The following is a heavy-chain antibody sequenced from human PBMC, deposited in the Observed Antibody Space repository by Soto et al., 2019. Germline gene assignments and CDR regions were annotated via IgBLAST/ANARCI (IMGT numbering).Heavy chain of an antibody. J-gene: IGHJ4*02. Sequence: SVKVSCKASGVTFSRYALSWVRQAPGQGPEWMGGIVPMFGTANYAQKFQGRVTITADESTSTAYMQLSSLRSEDTAVYYCARGVYYDSRGYYFFFWGQGTWSPSPQ. CDR2: IVPMFGTA. CDR3: ARGVYYDSRGYYFFF. V-gene: IGHV1-69*13. CDR1: GVTFSRYA. D-gene: IGHD3-22*01.